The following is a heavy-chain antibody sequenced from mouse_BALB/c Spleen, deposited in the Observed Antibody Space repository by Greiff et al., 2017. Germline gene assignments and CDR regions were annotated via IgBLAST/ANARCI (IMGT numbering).Heavy chain of an antibody. V-gene: IGHV1-67*01. CDR2: ISTYYGNT. CDR1: GYTFTDYA. D-gene: IGHD2-4*01. J-gene: IGHJ4*01. Sequence: VQLVESGPELVRPGVSVKISCKGSGYTFTDYAMHWVKQSHAKSLEWIGVISTYYGNTNYNQKFKGKATMTVDKSSSTAYMELARLTSEDSAIYYCARSKEATITTGDYYAMDYWGQGTSVTVSS. CDR3: ARSKEATITTGDYYAMDY.